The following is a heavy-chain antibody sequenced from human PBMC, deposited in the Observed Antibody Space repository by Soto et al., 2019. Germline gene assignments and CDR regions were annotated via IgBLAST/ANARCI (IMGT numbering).Heavy chain of an antibody. Sequence: EVQLVESGGGLVQPGGSLRLSCAASGFTFSSYSMNWVRQAPGKGLEWVSYISSSSSTIYYADSVKGRFTISRDNAKNSLYLQMNSLRDEDTAVYYCARDDLRIAVAGRSYYYGMDVWGQGTTVTVSS. V-gene: IGHV3-48*02. D-gene: IGHD6-19*01. CDR3: ARDDLRIAVAGRSYYYGMDV. J-gene: IGHJ6*02. CDR1: GFTFSSYS. CDR2: ISSSSSTI.